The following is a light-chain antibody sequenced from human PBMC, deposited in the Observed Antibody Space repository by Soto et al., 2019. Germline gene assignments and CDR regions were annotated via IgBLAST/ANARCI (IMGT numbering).Light chain of an antibody. J-gene: IGKJ1*01. CDR1: QTISSW. CDR3: QHYNSYSEA. Sequence: IQMTQSPSTLSGSVGDRVTITCRASQTISSWLAWYQRKPGKAPKLLIYKASTLKSGVPSRFSGSGSRTEFTLTISSLQPDDFATYYCQHYNSYSEAFGQGTKV. V-gene: IGKV1-5*03. CDR2: KAS.